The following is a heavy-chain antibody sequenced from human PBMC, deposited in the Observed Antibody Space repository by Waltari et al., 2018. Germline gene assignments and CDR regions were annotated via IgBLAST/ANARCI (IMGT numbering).Heavy chain of an antibody. J-gene: IGHJ6*02. V-gene: IGHV1-69*13. CDR3: AVTLSAAPFYGLDV. Sequence: QVQLVQSGAEVKKPGASVKVSCRVSGYSPTESALHWVRQAPGKGLEWLGRIIPIFATVNFAQKFQDRVTITAATSTSTAYMEVSSLRSDDTAMYYCAVTLSAAPFYGLDVWGQGTTVTVFS. D-gene: IGHD6-13*01. CDR2: IIPIFATV. CDR1: GYSPTESA.